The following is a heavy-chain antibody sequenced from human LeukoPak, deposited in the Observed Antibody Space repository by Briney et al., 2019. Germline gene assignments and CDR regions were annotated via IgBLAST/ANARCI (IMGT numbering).Heavy chain of an antibody. J-gene: IGHJ4*02. V-gene: IGHV3-15*01. CDR1: GFTVSSNY. CDR3: ITPLPYSAQ. Sequence: GSLRLSCAASGFTVSSNYMSWVRQAPGKGLEWVGRIKPKTDGETTEYAAPVKDRFSISRDDSKSMMYLQMNSLKTEDTAVYYCITPLPYSAQGGQGTLVTVSS. D-gene: IGHD2-21*01. CDR2: IKPKTDGETT.